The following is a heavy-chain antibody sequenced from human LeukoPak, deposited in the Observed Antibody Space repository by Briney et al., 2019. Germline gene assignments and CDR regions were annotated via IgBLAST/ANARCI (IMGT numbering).Heavy chain of an antibody. Sequence: PGGSLRLSCAASGFTFSSYAMSWVRQAPGKGLEWVSAISGSGGSTYYADSVKGRFTISRDNSKNTLYLQMNSLRAEDTAVYYCASPVYDSSGYYYSAAFDIWGQGTMVTVSS. D-gene: IGHD3-22*01. V-gene: IGHV3-23*01. CDR3: ASPVYDSSGYYYSAAFDI. CDR1: GFTFSSYA. J-gene: IGHJ3*02. CDR2: ISGSGGST.